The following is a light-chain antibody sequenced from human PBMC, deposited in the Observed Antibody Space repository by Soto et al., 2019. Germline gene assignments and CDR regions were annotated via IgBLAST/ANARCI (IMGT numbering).Light chain of an antibody. CDR1: QGVSSY. CDR2: VTS. J-gene: IGKJ4*01. V-gene: IGKV1-9*01. Sequence: IQLTQSPSSLSASVGDRVTITCRASQGVSSYLAWYQQKPGKAPNLLIYVTSTLQSGVASRFSGSGSWTDFTLTVSSLQPEDFATYYCQQHNSYPLTFGGGTKVEIK. CDR3: QQHNSYPLT.